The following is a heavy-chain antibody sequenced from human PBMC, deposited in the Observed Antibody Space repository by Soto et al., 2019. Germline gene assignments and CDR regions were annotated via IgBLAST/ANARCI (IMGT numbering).Heavy chain of an antibody. CDR2: MSYSGST. Sequence: WTWIRQPPGKGLEWIGYMSYSGSTNYNPSLKSRVTISVDTSKNQFSLKLSSVTAADTAVYYCARRPGFGHAFDIWGQGTMVTVSS. D-gene: IGHD3-10*01. V-gene: IGHV4-59*08. J-gene: IGHJ3*02. CDR3: ARRPGFGHAFDI.